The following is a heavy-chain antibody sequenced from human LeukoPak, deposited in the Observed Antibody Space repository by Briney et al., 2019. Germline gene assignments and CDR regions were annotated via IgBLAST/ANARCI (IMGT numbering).Heavy chain of an antibody. CDR1: GYTFTGYY. D-gene: IGHD2-8*01. J-gene: IGHJ4*02. CDR3: ARDRNSRGGLYYYYFDY. Sequence: ASVKISCKASGYTFTGYYMHWVRQAPGQGVEWMGWINPNSGGTNYAQKFQGRVTMTRDTSISTAYMELSRLRSDDTAVYYCARDRNSRGGLYYYYFDYWGQGTLVTVSS. V-gene: IGHV1-2*02. CDR2: INPNSGGT.